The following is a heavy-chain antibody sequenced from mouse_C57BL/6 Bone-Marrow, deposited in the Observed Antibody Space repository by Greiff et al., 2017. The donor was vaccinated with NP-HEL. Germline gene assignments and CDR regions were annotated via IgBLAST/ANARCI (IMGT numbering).Heavy chain of an antibody. D-gene: IGHD2-3*01. V-gene: IGHV14-4*01. Sequence: VQLQQSGAELVRPGASVKLSCTASGFTFTDDYMHWVKQRPEQGLEWIGWIDPENGDTEYASKFQGKATLTADTSSNTAYLQLSSLTSDDTAVYYCTADGYLAMDYWGQGTSVTVSS. CDR2: IDPENGDT. J-gene: IGHJ4*01. CDR3: TADGYLAMDY. CDR1: GFTFTDDY.